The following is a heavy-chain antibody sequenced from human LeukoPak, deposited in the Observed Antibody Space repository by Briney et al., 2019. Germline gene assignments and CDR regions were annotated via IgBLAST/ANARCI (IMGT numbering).Heavy chain of an antibody. J-gene: IGHJ4*02. CDR2: IYHSGST. D-gene: IGHD3-10*01. Sequence: SETLSLTCAVSGGSISSSKWWSWVRQPPGKGPEWIGEIYHSGSTNYNPSLKSRVTISVDKSKTQFSLKLSSVTAADTAVYYCARAPMVRGVITPYYFDYWGQGTLVTVSS. CDR3: ARAPMVRGVITPYYFDY. CDR1: GGSISSSKW. V-gene: IGHV4-4*02.